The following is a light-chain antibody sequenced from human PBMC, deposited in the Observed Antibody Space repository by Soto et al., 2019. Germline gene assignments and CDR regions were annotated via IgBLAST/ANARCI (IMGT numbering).Light chain of an antibody. Sequence: EIVLTQSPGTLSLSPGERATLSCRASQSVSSSYLAWYQQKPGQAPRPLIYGASSRSTGIPDRFSGSGSGTDFFLSISRLEPEDFAVYYCQQYGSSSGITFGQGTRLEIK. J-gene: IGKJ5*01. CDR2: GAS. V-gene: IGKV3-20*01. CDR3: QQYGSSSGIT. CDR1: QSVSSSY.